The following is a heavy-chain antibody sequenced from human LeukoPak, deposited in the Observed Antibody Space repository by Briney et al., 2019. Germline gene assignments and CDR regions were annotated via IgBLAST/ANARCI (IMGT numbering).Heavy chain of an antibody. Sequence: SETLSLTCAVYGGSFSGYYWSWIRQPPGKGLEWIGEINHSGSTNYNPSLKSRVTISVDTSKNQFSLKLSSVTAADTAVYYCARGIPLRWSFYYYYMDVWGKGTTVTVSS. CDR1: GGSFSGYY. CDR3: ARGIPLRWSFYYYYMDV. V-gene: IGHV4-34*01. J-gene: IGHJ6*03. D-gene: IGHD4-23*01. CDR2: INHSGST.